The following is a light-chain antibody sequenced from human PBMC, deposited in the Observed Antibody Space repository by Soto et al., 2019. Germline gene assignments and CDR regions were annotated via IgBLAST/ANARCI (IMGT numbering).Light chain of an antibody. CDR3: TSYTSSTTWV. CDR1: SSDVGRYNY. J-gene: IGLJ3*02. Sequence: QSALTQPASVSGSRGQSITISCTGTSSDVGRYNYVSWYQQHPGKAPKLMIYEVSNRPSGVSNRFSASKSGNTASLTISGLQAEDEADYYCTSYTSSTTWVFGGGTKLTVL. V-gene: IGLV2-14*01. CDR2: EVS.